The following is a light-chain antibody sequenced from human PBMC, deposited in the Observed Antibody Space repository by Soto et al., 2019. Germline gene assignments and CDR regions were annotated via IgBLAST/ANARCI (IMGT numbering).Light chain of an antibody. CDR3: MQSAHWPWT. J-gene: IGKJ1*01. V-gene: IGKV2-30*01. Sequence: DVVMTQSPLSLPVPLGQPASISCRSSQGLVLSDGNTYLSWFHQRPGQSPRRLIYTISDRASGVPDRFGGSGSGTDFTLKISGLEAEDVGVYYCMQSAHWPWTLGPGTKVDIK. CDR2: TIS. CDR1: QGLVLSDGNTY.